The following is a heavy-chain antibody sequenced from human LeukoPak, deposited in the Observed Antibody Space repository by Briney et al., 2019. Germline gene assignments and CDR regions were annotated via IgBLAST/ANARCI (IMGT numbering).Heavy chain of an antibody. D-gene: IGHD3-3*01. CDR1: GFTFDDYG. CDR3: ARDYDRYYMDV. Sequence: GGSLRLSCAASGFTFDDYGMSWVRQAPGKGLEWVSGINWNGGSTSYADSVKGRFTISRDNAKNTLYLQMNSLRPEDTAVYYCARDYDRYYMDVWGKGTTVTVSS. CDR2: INWNGGST. V-gene: IGHV3-20*04. J-gene: IGHJ6*03.